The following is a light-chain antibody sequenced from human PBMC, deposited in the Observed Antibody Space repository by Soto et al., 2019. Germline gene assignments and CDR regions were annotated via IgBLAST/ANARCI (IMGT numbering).Light chain of an antibody. CDR1: SSEVGGYNH. J-gene: IGLJ1*01. CDR2: DVS. CDR3: SSYTSSSTYV. V-gene: IGLV2-14*03. Sequence: QSVLTQPASVSGSPGQSITISCTGTSSEVGGYNHVSWYQHHPGKAPKVIIYDVSNRPSGVSNRFSGSKSGNTASLTFSGLQAEDEADYYCSSYTSSSTYVFGTGTKVTVL.